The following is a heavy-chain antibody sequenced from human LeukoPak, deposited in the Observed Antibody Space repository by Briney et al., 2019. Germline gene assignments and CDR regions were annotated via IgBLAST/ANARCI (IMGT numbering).Heavy chain of an antibody. D-gene: IGHD3-22*01. Sequence: GGSLRLSCAASGFTVSSNYMSRVRQAPGKGLEWVSVIYSGGSTYYADSVKGRFTISRDNSKNTLYLQMNSLRAEDTAVYYCARDRARGGYYDSSASWWGQGTLVTVSS. CDR3: ARDRARGGYYDSSASW. CDR2: IYSGGST. J-gene: IGHJ4*02. CDR1: GFTVSSNY. V-gene: IGHV3-53*01.